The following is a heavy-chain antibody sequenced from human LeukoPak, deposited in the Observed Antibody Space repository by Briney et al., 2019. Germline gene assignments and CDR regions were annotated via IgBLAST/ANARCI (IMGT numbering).Heavy chain of an antibody. D-gene: IGHD7-27*01. CDR1: GFTFSSYS. J-gene: IGHJ4*02. CDR3: ARVRLIGGLRP. V-gene: IGHV3-48*04. CDR2: ISSSSSTI. Sequence: GGSLRLSCAASGFTFSSYSMNWVRQAPGKGLEWVSYISSSSSTIYYADSVKGRFTISRGNAKNSLYLQMNSLRAEDTAVYYCARVRLIGGLRPWGQGTLVTVSS.